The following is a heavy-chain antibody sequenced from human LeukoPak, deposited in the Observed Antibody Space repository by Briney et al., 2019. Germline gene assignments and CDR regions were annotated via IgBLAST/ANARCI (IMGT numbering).Heavy chain of an antibody. V-gene: IGHV4-4*02. Sequence: SETLSLTCAVSGGSISSSNWWSWVRQPPGKGLEWIGEIYHSGSTNYNPSLKSRVTISVDKSKNQFSLKLSSVTAADTAVYYCARVYSGTLPGGDAFDIWGQGTMVTVSS. CDR1: GGSISSSNW. J-gene: IGHJ3*02. CDR3: ARVYSGTLPGGDAFDI. CDR2: IYHSGST. D-gene: IGHD1-26*01.